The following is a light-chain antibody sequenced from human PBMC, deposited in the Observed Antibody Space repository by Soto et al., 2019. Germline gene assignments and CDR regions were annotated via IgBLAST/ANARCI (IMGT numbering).Light chain of an antibody. V-gene: IGKV3-15*01. Sequence: EIVMTQSPGTLSVSPGGTVTLSCSASQNVISNLAWYQQRPGQAPRLLIYSAYTRATGIPDRFSGSGSGTEFTLTISRLKSGDAAVYYCQKYYEWPPGTLGTGHKVDIK. CDR2: SAY. CDR1: QNVISN. J-gene: IGKJ1*01. CDR3: QKYYEWPPGT.